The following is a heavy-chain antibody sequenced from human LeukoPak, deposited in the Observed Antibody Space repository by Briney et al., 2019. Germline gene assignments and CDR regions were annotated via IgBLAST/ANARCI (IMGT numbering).Heavy chain of an antibody. CDR2: INPSGGST. D-gene: IGHD4-17*01. CDR3: ARDSQRIGLTTEIGWYFDL. CDR1: GYTFTSYY. Sequence: AASVKVSCKASGYTFTSYYMHWVRQAPGQGLEWMGIINPSGGSTSYAQKFQGRVTMTRDTSTSTVYMELSSLRSEDTAVYYCARDSQRIGLTTEIGWYFDLWGRGTLVTVSS. V-gene: IGHV1-46*01. J-gene: IGHJ2*01.